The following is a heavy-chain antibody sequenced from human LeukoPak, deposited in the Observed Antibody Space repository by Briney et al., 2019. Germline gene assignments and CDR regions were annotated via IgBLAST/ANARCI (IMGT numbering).Heavy chain of an antibody. CDR2: IKSDGSTT. CDR1: GFTFSGYW. CDR3: AKSDWFDP. V-gene: IGHV3-74*01. Sequence: GGSLRLSCAASGFTFSGYWMHWVRQVPGKGLVWVSRIKSDGSTTSYADSVKGRFTISRGNAKNTLYLQMNSLRAEDTAVYYCAKSDWFDPWGQGTLVTVSS. J-gene: IGHJ5*02.